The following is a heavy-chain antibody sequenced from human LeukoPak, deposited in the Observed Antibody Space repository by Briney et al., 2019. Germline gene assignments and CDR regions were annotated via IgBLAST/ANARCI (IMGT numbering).Heavy chain of an antibody. D-gene: IGHD3-16*01. V-gene: IGHV3-21*04. Sequence: PGGSLRLSCEASGVSITGYGMNWVRQAPGQGLEWVSSISSSTTSIYYADSVKGRFTISRDNSKSTLYLLMNSLSAEDTSIYYCAKDRPIKGGFDPWGQGTPVTVSS. CDR1: GVSITGYG. CDR2: ISSSTTSI. CDR3: AKDRPIKGGFDP. J-gene: IGHJ5*02.